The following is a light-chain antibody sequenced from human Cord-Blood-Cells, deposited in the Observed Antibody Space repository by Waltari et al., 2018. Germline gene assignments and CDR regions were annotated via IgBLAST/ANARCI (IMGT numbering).Light chain of an antibody. J-gene: IGLJ2*01. CDR3: AAWDDSLSGVV. Sequence: QSVLTQPPSASGTPGQRVTISCSGSSSNIGRNYVYWYQQPPGTAPKLLIYRNNPRPSGVPDRFSGSKSGTSASLAISGLQSEDEADYYCAAWDDSLSGVVFGGGTKLTVL. CDR2: RNN. CDR1: SSNIGRNY. V-gene: IGLV1-47*01.